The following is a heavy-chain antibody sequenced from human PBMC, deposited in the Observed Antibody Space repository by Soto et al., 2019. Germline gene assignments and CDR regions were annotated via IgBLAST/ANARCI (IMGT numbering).Heavy chain of an antibody. CDR3: ARGGDYADPFDF. V-gene: IGHV4-59*01. CDR2: TYSSGST. D-gene: IGHD4-17*01. Sequence: QVQLQESGPGLVKPAETLSLTCTVSGGYISGYYWTWIRQPPGKGLEWIGFTYSSGSTTSNPSLKSRVSISIDTSRKEFSLTLTSVPPADTAVYYCARGGDYADPFDFWGQGTLVTVSS. J-gene: IGHJ4*02. CDR1: GGYISGYY.